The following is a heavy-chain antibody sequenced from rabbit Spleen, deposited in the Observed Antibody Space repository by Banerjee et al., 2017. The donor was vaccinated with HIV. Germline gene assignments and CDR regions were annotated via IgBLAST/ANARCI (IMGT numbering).Heavy chain of an antibody. CDR1: GFSFSSSDY. CDR2: IAGSSSGFT. D-gene: IGHD8-1*01. Sequence: QSLEESGGDLVKPGASLTLTCTASGFSFSSSDYICWVRQAPGKGLEWISCIAGSSSGFTYSATWAKGRFTCSKTSSTTVTLQMTSLTVADMATYFCARDTGSSFSSYGMDLWGPGTLVTVS. CDR3: ARDTGSSFSSYGMDL. J-gene: IGHJ6*01. V-gene: IGHV1S40*01.